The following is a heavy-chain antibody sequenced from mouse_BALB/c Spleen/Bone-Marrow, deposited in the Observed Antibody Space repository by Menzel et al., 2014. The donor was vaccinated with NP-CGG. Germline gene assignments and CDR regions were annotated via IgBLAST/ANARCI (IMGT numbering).Heavy chain of an antibody. CDR1: GFTFTDYY. Sequence: EVKLMESGGGLVQPGGSLRLSCATSGFTFTDYYMNWVRQPPGKALEWLGFIRNKANGYTTEYSASVKGRFTISRDNSQNILYLQMNTLRAEDSATYYCARDKGRVFFDYWGQGTTLTGSS. J-gene: IGHJ2*01. CDR3: ARDKGRVFFDY. V-gene: IGHV7-3*02. CDR2: IRNKANGYTT.